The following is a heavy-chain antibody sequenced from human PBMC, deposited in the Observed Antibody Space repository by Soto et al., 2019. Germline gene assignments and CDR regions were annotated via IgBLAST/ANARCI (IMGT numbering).Heavy chain of an antibody. J-gene: IGHJ4*02. V-gene: IGHV1-8*01. CDR2: MNPKNGNT. D-gene: IGHD2-15*01. CDR3: ARGRDPNDLVALVAAAGY. CDR1: GYTFTDYA. Sequence: QVQLVQSGAEVKKPGASVKVSCKTSGYTFTDYAINWVRQAPGQGLEWMAWMNPKNGNTGYAQKFQGRITMTRDTSISTAYMELSSLRSEDTAVYYCARGRDPNDLVALVAAAGYWGQGTLVTVSS.